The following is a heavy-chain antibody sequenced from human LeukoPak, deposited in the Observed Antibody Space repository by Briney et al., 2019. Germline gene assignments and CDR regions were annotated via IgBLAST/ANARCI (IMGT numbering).Heavy chain of an antibody. J-gene: IGHJ4*02. CDR2: INPNSGGT. CDR3: ARAYDSSGYYFPSIGY. Sequence: GASVKVSCKASGYTFTGYYMHWVRQAPGQGLEWMGWINPNSGGTNYAQKFQGRVTMTRDTSISTAYMELSRLRSDDTAVYYCARAYDSSGYYFPSIGYWGQGTLVTVSS. V-gene: IGHV1-2*02. CDR1: GYTFTGYY. D-gene: IGHD3-22*01.